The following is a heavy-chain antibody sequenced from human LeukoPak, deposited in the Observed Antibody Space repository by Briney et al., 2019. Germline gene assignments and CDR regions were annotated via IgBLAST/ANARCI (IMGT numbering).Heavy chain of an antibody. CDR1: GFTFSSYA. Sequence: GGSLRLSCAASGFTFSSYAMSWVRQAPGKGLEWVSAISGSGGSTYYADSVKGRFTISRDNSKNTLYLQMNSLRAEDTAVYYCAKGPGYSYGRTSEYFQHWGQGTLVTVSS. V-gene: IGHV3-23*01. CDR3: AKGPGYSYGRTSEYFQH. CDR2: ISGSGGST. J-gene: IGHJ1*01. D-gene: IGHD5-18*01.